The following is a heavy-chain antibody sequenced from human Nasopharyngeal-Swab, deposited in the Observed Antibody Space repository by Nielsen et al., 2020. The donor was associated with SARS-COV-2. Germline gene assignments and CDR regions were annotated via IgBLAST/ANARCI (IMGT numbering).Heavy chain of an antibody. J-gene: IGHJ2*01. CDR2: INPNSGGT. D-gene: IGHD3-10*01. CDR1: GYTFTGYY. Sequence: ASVKVSCKASGYTFTGYYMHWVRQAPGQGLEWMGWINPNSGGTNYAQKFQGRVTMTRDTPISTAYMELSRLGSDDTAVYYCARDSPGSGSYSGSTRYFDLWGRGTLVTVSS. V-gene: IGHV1-2*02. CDR3: ARDSPGSGSYSGSTRYFDL.